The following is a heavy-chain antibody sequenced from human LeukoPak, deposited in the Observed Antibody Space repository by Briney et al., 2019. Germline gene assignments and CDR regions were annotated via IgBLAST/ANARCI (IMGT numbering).Heavy chain of an antibody. J-gene: IGHJ4*02. CDR1: GFTFSTLW. V-gene: IGHV3-7*01. D-gene: IGHD2/OR15-2a*01. Sequence: PGGSLRLSCAASGFTFSTLWMSWLRQAPGKGLERVSKIKEDGSEKYYVDSMKGGFTVSRDNAKNSLYLQMNSRRAEDTAVYYCARGGTFVSDYWGQGTLVTVSS. CDR3: ARGGTFVSDY. CDR2: IKEDGSEK.